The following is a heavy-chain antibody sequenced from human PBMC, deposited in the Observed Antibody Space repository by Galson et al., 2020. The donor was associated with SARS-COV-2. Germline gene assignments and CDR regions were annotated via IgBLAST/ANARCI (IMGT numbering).Heavy chain of an antibody. J-gene: IGHJ6*03. CDR2: IRSSTYDGTT. V-gene: IGHV3-49*03. Sequence: GVSLRISCTDAGLTFGDFAMSRFRQDPGKGLEWVGFIRSSTYDGTTEYAASVKDRFTISRDDSKNVAYLQMNSLITEDTAVYYCARGGFPYYYYMDVWGKGTTVTVSS. CDR3: ARGGFPYYYYMDV. CDR1: GLTFGDFA.